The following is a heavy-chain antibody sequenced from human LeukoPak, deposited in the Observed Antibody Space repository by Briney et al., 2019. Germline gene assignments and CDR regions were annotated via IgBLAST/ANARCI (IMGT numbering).Heavy chain of an antibody. V-gene: IGHV4-59*01. J-gene: IGHJ4*02. Sequence: SETLSLTCTVSGGSISSYYWSWIRQPPGKGLEWIGYIYYSGSTNYNPSLKSRVTISVDTSKNQFSLKLSSVTAADTAVYYCARAAHSSSLFDYWGQGTLVTVSS. CDR2: IYYSGST. D-gene: IGHD6-13*01. CDR1: GGSISSYY. CDR3: ARAAHSSSLFDY.